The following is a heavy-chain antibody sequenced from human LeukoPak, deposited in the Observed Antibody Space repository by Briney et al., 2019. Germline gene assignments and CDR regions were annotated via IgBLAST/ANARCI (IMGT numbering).Heavy chain of an antibody. J-gene: IGHJ4*02. D-gene: IGHD3-22*01. CDR2: IYYSGST. CDR1: GGSISSYY. CDR3: ARDSGGYYDSSGYYAYFDY. Sequence: SETLSLTCTVSGGSISSYYWSWIRQHPGKGLEWIGYIYYSGSTYYNPSLKSRVTISVDTSKNQFSLKLSSVTAADTAVYYCARDSGGYYDSSGYYAYFDYWGQGTLVTVSS. V-gene: IGHV4-59*06.